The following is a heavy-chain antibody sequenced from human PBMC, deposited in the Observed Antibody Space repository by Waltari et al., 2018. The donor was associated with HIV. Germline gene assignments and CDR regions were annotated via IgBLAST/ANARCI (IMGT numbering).Heavy chain of an antibody. D-gene: IGHD2-15*01. J-gene: IGHJ6*02. Sequence: LEWVSYISSSSSTIYYADSVKGRFTISRDNAKNSLYLQMNSLRAEDTAVYYCARDRGVDCSGGSCYYYYGMDVWGQGTTVTVSS. CDR2: ISSSSSTI. V-gene: IGHV3-48*04. CDR3: ARDRGVDCSGGSCYYYYGMDV.